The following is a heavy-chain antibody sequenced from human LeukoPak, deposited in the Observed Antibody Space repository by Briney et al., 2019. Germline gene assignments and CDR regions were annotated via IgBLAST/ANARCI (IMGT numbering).Heavy chain of an antibody. Sequence: ASVKVSCKASGYTFTSYGISWVRQAPGQGLEWMGWISAYNGSTNYAQKLQGRVTMTTDTSTSTAYMELRSLRSDDTAVYYCARDSIMYYDSSGYYFDYWGQGTLVTVSS. CDR2: ISAYNGST. CDR1: GYTFTSYG. J-gene: IGHJ4*02. V-gene: IGHV1-18*01. D-gene: IGHD3-22*01. CDR3: ARDSIMYYDSSGYYFDY.